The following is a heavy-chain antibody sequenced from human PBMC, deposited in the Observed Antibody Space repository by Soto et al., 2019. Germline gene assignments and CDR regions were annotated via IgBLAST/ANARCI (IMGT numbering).Heavy chain of an antibody. CDR3: ARGEYSSSPGIYYYGMDV. Sequence: SVEVSCRASGGTFSSYAISWVRQAPGQGLEWMGGIIPIFGTANYAQKFQGRVTITADESTSTAYMELSSLRSEDTAVYYCARGEYSSSPGIYYYGMDVWGQGTTVTVSS. V-gene: IGHV1-69*13. CDR2: IIPIFGTA. CDR1: GGTFSSYA. J-gene: IGHJ6*02. D-gene: IGHD6-6*01.